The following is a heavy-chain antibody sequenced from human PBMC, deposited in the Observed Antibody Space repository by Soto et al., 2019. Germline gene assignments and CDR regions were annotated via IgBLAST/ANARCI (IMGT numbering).Heavy chain of an antibody. CDR1: GFTFTTYW. V-gene: IGHV3-7*01. D-gene: IGHD1-1*01. CDR2: IKQDGSER. J-gene: IGHJ4*02. Sequence: GGSLRLSCAASGFTFTTYWMAWVRQAPGKGLEWVANIKQDGSERYYVDSVKGRFTISRDNAKSSLYLQMNSLRAEDTAVYYCARDSGTSGYWGQGTLVTVSS. CDR3: ARDSGTSGY.